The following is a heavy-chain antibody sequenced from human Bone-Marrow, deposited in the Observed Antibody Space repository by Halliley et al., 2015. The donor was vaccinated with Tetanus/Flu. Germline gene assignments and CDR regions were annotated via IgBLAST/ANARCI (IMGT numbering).Heavy chain of an antibody. CDR1: GYKFSTYG. D-gene: IGHD3-22*01. Sequence: QLVQSGAAVRKSGDSLKISCKTSGYKFSTYGIAWVRQMPGRGLEWAGIVYPSDSNNVRYHPSLGGHVTISVEKAITTAYLEWSSLGPSDSGIYFCARGRPGTDSSGPPNWFDPWGQGTLVPVAP. V-gene: IGHV5-51*01. CDR2: VYPSDSNNV. CDR3: ARGRPGTDSSGPPNWFDP. J-gene: IGHJ5*02.